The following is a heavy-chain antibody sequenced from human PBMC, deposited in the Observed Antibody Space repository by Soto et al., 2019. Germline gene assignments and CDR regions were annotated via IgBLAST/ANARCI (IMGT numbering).Heavy chain of an antibody. CDR1: GGCIKISEG. D-gene: IGHD2-15*01. CDR2: IYHSGST. V-gene: IGHV4-4*02. Sequence: TLALSCAVCGGCIKISEGGSWVSKPPGKGLEWIGEIYHSGSTNYNPSLKSRVTISVDKSKNQFSLKLSSVTAADTAVYYCARLVIGYCSGGSCYSEIDYYYGMDVWGQGTTVTVSS. CDR3: ARLVIGYCSGGSCYSEIDYYYGMDV. J-gene: IGHJ6*02.